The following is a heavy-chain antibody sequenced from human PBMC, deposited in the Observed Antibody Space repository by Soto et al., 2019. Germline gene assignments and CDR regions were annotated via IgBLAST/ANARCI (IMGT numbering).Heavy chain of an antibody. CDR3: ARVKRYFFAP. CDR1: GGSISSGGYY. D-gene: IGHD3-9*01. CDR2: IYYSGST. V-gene: IGHV4-31*03. Sequence: SETLSLTCTVSGGSISSGGYYWSWIRQHPGKGLEWIGYIYYSGSTYYNPSLKSRVTISVDTSKNQFSLKLSSVTAADTAVYYCARVKRYFFAPWGQGTLVTVSS. J-gene: IGHJ5*02.